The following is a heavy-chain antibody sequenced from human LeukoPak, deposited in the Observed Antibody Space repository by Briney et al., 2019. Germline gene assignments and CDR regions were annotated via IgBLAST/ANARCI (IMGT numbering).Heavy chain of an antibody. CDR1: GFTFSSYA. CDR3: ARDRIVVVVAATWVPMDV. J-gene: IGHJ6*04. Sequence: GGSLRLSCAASGFTFSSYAMSWVRQAPGKGLELVSSISSSSSYIYYADSVKGRFTISRDNAKNSLYLHMNSLRAEDTAVYYCARDRIVVVVAATWVPMDVWGKGTTVTVSS. D-gene: IGHD2-15*01. CDR2: ISSSSSYI. V-gene: IGHV3-21*01.